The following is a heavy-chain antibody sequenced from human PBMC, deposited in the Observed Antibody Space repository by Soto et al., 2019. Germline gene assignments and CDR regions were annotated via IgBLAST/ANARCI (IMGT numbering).Heavy chain of an antibody. D-gene: IGHD2-2*01. CDR1: GFTFSNYA. CDR3: AKDGGPVYCNSPGCSAKHFNY. J-gene: IGHJ4*02. V-gene: IGHV3-30*18. Sequence: QVQLVESGGGVVQPGRSLRLSCAASGFTFSNYAMHWVRQAPGKGLEWLAIISYDGDNEYYADSVRGRFTISRDNSKNTLYLQTNNLRHEDTAFYYCAKDGGPVYCNSPGCSAKHFNYWGQGTLGTVSS. CDR2: ISYDGDNE.